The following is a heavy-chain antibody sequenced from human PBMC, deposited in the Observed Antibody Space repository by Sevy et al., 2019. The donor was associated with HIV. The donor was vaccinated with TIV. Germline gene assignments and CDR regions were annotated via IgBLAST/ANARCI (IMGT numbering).Heavy chain of an antibody. CDR1: GFTFSSYA. D-gene: IGHD1-20*01. J-gene: IGHJ6*03. V-gene: IGHV3-30-3*01. CDR3: ARDNITGTVDYYYYMDV. Sequence: GGSLRLSCAASGFTFSSYAMHWVRQAPGKGLEWVAVISYDGSNKYYADSVKGRFTISRENSKNTLYLQMNSLRAEDTAVYYCARDNITGTVDYYYYMDVWGKGTTVTVSS. CDR2: ISYDGSNK.